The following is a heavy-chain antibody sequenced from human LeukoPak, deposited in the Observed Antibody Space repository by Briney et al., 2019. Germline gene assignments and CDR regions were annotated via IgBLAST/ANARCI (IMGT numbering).Heavy chain of an antibody. D-gene: IGHD3-22*01. CDR1: GYTITGYY. CDR2: INPNSGGT. J-gene: IGHJ4*02. V-gene: IGHV1-2*02. CDR3: ARVLKTYYYDSSGCDY. Sequence: ASVKVSCKASGYTITGYYMHWVRQAPGQGLEWMGWINPNSGGTNYAQKFQGRVTMTRDTSISTAYMELSRLRSDDTAVYYCARVLKTYYYDSSGCDYWGQGTLVTVSS.